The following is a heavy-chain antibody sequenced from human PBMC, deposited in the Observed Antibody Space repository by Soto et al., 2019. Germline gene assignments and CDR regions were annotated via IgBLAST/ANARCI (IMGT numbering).Heavy chain of an antibody. CDR2: ISYDGSNT. CDR3: ARELLY. V-gene: IGHV3-30-3*01. J-gene: IGHJ4*02. Sequence: QVQLVDSGGGVVRPGRSLRLSCAASGFTFSSYAMHWVRQPPGKGLEWVAFISYDGSNTNYADSVKGRFTISRDNSKNTLYLHMNSLGPEDTAVYYCARELLYWGQGTLVTVSS. CDR1: GFTFSSYA.